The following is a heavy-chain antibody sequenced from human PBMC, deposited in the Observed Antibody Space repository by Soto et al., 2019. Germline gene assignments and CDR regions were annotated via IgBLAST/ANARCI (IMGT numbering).Heavy chain of an antibody. Sequence: SETLSLTCSVSGGSMRSYYWSWIRQPPGKGLEWIGYIHDSGITDYNPSLKSRATISIDTFRNQISLNLHSVTAADTAVYYCARLGSLRSKGGWFDPWGQGTLVTVSS. V-gene: IGHV4-59*01. CDR1: GGSMRSYY. CDR2: IHDSGIT. CDR3: ARLGSLRSKGGWFDP. J-gene: IGHJ5*02. D-gene: IGHD3-10*01.